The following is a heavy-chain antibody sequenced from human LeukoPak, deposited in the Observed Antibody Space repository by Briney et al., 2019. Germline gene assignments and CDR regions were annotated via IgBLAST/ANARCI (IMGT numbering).Heavy chain of an antibody. CDR3: ARGPLSTVTRTYFDY. D-gene: IGHD4-17*01. CDR1: GYTFTSYD. J-gene: IGHJ4*02. V-gene: IGHV1-2*02. Sequence: GASVKVSCKASGYTFTSYDINWVRQATGQGLEWTGWINPNSGGTNYAQKFQGRVTMTRDTSISTAYMELSRLRSDDTAVYYCARGPLSTVTRTYFDYWGQGTLVTVSS. CDR2: INPNSGGT.